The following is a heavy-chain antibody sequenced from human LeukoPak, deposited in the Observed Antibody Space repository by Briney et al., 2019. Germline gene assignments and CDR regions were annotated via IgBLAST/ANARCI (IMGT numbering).Heavy chain of an antibody. D-gene: IGHD1-1*01. CDR3: VRDHDWSFDL. Sequence: GGSLRLSCAASGFTFSSYAMSWVRQAPGKGLEWVSHINSDTNITPYTASVSGRFTISRDNAKNSLYLHVNSLRDEDTAVYYCVRDHDWSFDLWGQGALVTISS. V-gene: IGHV3-48*02. CDR2: INSDTNIT. CDR1: GFTFSSYA. J-gene: IGHJ4*02.